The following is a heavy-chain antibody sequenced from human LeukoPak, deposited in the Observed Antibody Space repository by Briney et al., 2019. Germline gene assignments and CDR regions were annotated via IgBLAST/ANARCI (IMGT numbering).Heavy chain of an antibody. Sequence: ASVTVSCTASGGTFSSYAISWVRQAPGQRLEWMGWINAGNGNTKYSQKFQGRVTITRDTSASTAYMELSSLRSEDTAVYYCARASIGRWLQHFDYWGQGTLVTVSS. CDR3: ARASIGRWLQHFDY. D-gene: IGHD6-19*01. CDR1: GGTFSSYA. V-gene: IGHV1-3*01. J-gene: IGHJ4*02. CDR2: INAGNGNT.